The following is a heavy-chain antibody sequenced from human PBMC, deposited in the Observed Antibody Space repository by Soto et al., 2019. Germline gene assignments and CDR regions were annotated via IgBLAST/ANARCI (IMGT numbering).Heavy chain of an antibody. CDR3: AREIVVVPAAILFSSRPEPMDV. J-gene: IGHJ6*04. V-gene: IGHV1-8*01. CDR2: MNPNSGNT. Sequence: ASVKVSCKASGYTFTSYDINWVRQATGQGLEWMGWMNPNSGNTAYARKFLGRVTMTRDTSITTAYMELSSLTSEDTAVYYCAREIVVVPAAILFSSRPEPMDVWGKVTTVTVAS. CDR1: GYTFTSYD. D-gene: IGHD2-2*01.